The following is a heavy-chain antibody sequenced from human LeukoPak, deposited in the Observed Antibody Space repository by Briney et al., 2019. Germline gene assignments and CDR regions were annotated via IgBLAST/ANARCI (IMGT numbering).Heavy chain of an antibody. V-gene: IGHV3-74*01. Sequence: GGSLRLSCAASGFTFTTYWMHWVRQVPGKGLVWVARIKGDGSSTRHADSMKGRFTISRDNAKNTLYLQMNSLRDEDTAVYYCARATYYYDSSFLPPSKNWFDPWGQGTLVTVSS. CDR1: GFTFTTYW. CDR2: IKGDGSST. J-gene: IGHJ5*02. D-gene: IGHD3-22*01. CDR3: ARATYYYDSSFLPPSKNWFDP.